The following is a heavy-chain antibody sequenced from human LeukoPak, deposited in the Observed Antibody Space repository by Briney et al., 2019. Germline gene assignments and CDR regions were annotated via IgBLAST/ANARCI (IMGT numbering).Heavy chain of an antibody. CDR1: GGSVSSGSYY. CDR2: IYYSGST. D-gene: IGHD5-12*01. CDR3: ARAEAGYDYVGYYFDY. V-gene: IGHV4-61*01. Sequence: PSETLSLTCTGSGGSVSSGSYYWRWTRQPPGKALEWIGYIYYSGSTNYNPSLKGRVTISVDTSKNQFSLKLSSVTAADTAVYYGARAEAGYDYVGYYFDYWGQGTLVTVSS. J-gene: IGHJ4*02.